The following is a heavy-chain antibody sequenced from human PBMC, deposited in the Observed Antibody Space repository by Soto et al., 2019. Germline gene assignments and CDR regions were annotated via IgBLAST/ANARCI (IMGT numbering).Heavy chain of an antibody. CDR2: IIPVLGPA. J-gene: IGHJ4*02. V-gene: IGHV1-69*06. CDR3: VRAAKRYFDY. Sequence: QVQLVQSGAEVKKPGSSVKVSCKASGGTYSTFAISWVRQAPGQGLEWMGGIIPVLGPAFYAQKFQGRVTITADKSTTTAYLELTSLRSEDTAVYYCVRAAKRYFDYWGQGTLVTVSS. CDR1: GGTYSTFA.